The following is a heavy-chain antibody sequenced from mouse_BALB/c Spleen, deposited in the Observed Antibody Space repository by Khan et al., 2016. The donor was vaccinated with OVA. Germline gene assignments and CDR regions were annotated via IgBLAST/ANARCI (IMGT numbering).Heavy chain of an antibody. CDR1: GYSITSDYA. CDR2: ISSTGGT. J-gene: IGHJ4*01. D-gene: IGHD2-14*01. V-gene: IGHV3-2*02. Sequence: EVQLQESGPGLVKPSQSLSLTCTVTGYSITSDYAWNWIRQFPGNKLEWMGYISSTGGTSYNPSLKSRISITREPSKNQFFLQLKSVTAEDTATYYCARSLYYSYGYALDCWGRGTLVTVSS. CDR3: ARSLYYSYGYALDC.